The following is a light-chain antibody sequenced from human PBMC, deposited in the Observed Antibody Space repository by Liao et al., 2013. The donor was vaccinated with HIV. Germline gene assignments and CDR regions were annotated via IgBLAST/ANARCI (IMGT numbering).Light chain of an antibody. CDR1: NIGDKG. V-gene: IGLV3-21*04. Sequence: SYVLTQPPSVSVAPGKTARITCGGDNIGDKGVHWYQQKPGQAPVLVIYYDSDRPSGIPERFSGSNSGNTATLTISRVEAGDEADYYCQVWDSSSDHVVFGGGTKLTVL. CDR3: QVWDSSSDHVV. CDR2: YDS. J-gene: IGLJ2*01.